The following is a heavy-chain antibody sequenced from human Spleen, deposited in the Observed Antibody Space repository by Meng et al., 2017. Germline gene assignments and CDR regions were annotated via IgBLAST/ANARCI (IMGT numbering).Heavy chain of an antibody. CDR2: IYHSGST. Sequence: SETLSLTCTVSGYSISSNYYWGWIRQPPGKGLEWIGSIYHSGSTYYNPSFKSRVTISLDTSKNQFSLKLSSVSAADTAVYYCARTDPAIAVADSGFLFDYWGQGRLVTVSS. J-gene: IGHJ4*02. CDR3: ARTDPAIAVADSGFLFDY. D-gene: IGHD6-19*01. V-gene: IGHV4-38-2*02. CDR1: GYSISSNYY.